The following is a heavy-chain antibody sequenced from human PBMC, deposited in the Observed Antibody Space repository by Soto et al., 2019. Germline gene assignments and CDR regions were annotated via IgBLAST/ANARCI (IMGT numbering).Heavy chain of an antibody. CDR2: ISWGGGST. V-gene: IGHV3-43*02. CDR3: AKDMSNDGPLDYYYNMDA. CDR1: GFTFSSYA. D-gene: IGHD1-1*01. J-gene: IGHJ6*02. Sequence: GGSLRLSCAASGFTFSSYAMSWVRQAPGKGLEWVSLISWGGGSTYYADSVRGRFTISRDNSKNSLHLQMNSLRTEDTGLYHCAKDMSNDGPLDYYYNMDAWGQGTTVTVSS.